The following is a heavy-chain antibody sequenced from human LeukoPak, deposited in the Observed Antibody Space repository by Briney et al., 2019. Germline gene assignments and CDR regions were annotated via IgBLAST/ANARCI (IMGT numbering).Heavy chain of an antibody. CDR2: IYYSGST. CDR3: ARRIAVAGTRGSWFDP. D-gene: IGHD6-19*01. J-gene: IGHJ5*02. V-gene: IGHV4-59*12. CDR1: GGSISSYY. Sequence: PSETLSLTCTVSGGSISSYYWSWIRQPPGKGLEWIGYIYYSGSTNYNPSLKSRVTISVDTSKNQSSLKLSSVTAADTAVYYCARRIAVAGTRGSWFDPWGQGTLVTVSS.